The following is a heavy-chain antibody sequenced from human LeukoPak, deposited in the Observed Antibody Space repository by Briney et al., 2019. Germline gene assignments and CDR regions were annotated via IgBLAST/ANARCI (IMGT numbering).Heavy chain of an antibody. V-gene: IGHV3-30*18. D-gene: IGHD4-11*01. CDR3: ANEIDPYSNYPNFDY. J-gene: IGHJ4*02. CDR2: ISYDGSNK. Sequence: PGGSLRLSCEASGFTFSSYGMHWVRQAPGKGLEWVAVISYDGSNKYYADSVKGRFTISRDNSKNTLYLQMNSLRAEDTAVYYCANEIDPYSNYPNFDYWGQGTLVTVSS. CDR1: GFTFSSYG.